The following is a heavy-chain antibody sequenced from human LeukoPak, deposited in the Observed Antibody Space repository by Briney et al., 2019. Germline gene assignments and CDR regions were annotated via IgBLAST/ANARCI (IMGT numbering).Heavy chain of an antibody. V-gene: IGHV4-59*01. Sequence: SETLSLTCTVSGGSISSYYWSWIRQPPGKGLEWIGYIYYSGSTNYNPSLKSRVTISVDTSKNQFSLELSSVTAADTAVYYCARSNTPMVLDYWGQGTLVTVSS. CDR2: IYYSGST. D-gene: IGHD5-18*01. J-gene: IGHJ4*02. CDR3: ARSNTPMVLDY. CDR1: GGSISSYY.